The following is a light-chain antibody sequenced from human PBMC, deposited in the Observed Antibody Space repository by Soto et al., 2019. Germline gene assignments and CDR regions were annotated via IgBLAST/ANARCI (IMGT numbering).Light chain of an antibody. CDR2: WTS. J-gene: IGKJ4*01. CDR1: QSLLFLSNNKNS. CDR3: QQYYSSPLT. V-gene: IGKV4-1*01. Sequence: DIVMTQSPDSLSVSLGERATINCKSSQSLLFLSNNKNSLAWYQQKPGQPPKLLLYWTSTRESGVPDRFSGSGSGTDFTLTIISLQAEDVAVYYCQQYYSSPLTFGGGTKVDIK.